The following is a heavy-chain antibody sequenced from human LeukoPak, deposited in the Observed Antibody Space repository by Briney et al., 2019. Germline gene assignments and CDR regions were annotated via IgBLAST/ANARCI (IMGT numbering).Heavy chain of an antibody. Sequence: ASVKVSCKASGYTFTGYYMHWVRQAPGQGLEWMRWINPNSGGTNYAQKFQGRVTMTRDTSISTAYMELSRLRSDDTAVYYCARESHLGYCSGGSCWQEFTGMDVWGQGTTVTVSS. D-gene: IGHD2-15*01. CDR1: GYTFTGYY. CDR2: INPNSGGT. CDR3: ARESHLGYCSGGSCWQEFTGMDV. V-gene: IGHV1-2*02. J-gene: IGHJ6*02.